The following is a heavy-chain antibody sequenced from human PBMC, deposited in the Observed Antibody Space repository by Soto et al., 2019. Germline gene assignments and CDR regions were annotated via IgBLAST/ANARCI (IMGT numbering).Heavy chain of an antibody. CDR3: ARDSPDYDILTGYAPFDP. V-gene: IGHV1-69*13. J-gene: IGHJ5*02. CDR2: IIPIFGTA. D-gene: IGHD3-9*01. Sequence: ASVKVSCKASGGTFSSYAISWVRQAPGQGLEWMGGIIPIFGTANYAQKFQGRVTITADESTSTAYMELSSLRSEDTAVYYCARDSPDYDILTGYAPFDPWGQGTLVTVSS. CDR1: GGTFSSYA.